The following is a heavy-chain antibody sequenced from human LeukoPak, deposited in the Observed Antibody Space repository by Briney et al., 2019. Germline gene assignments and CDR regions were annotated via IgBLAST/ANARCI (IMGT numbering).Heavy chain of an antibody. J-gene: IGHJ4*02. CDR1: GFTFSSYS. D-gene: IGHD3-9*01. V-gene: IGHV3-21*01. CDR2: ISSSSSYI. CDR3: ASPLGKNYDILTGYPDY. Sequence: GGSLRLSCAASGFTFSSYSMNWVRQAPGKGLEWVSSISSSSSYIYYADSVKGRFTISRDNAKNSLYLQMNSLRAEDTAVYYCASPLGKNYDILTGYPDYWGQGTPVTVSS.